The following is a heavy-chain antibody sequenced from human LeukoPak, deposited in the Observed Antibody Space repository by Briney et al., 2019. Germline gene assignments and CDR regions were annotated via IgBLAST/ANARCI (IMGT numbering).Heavy chain of an antibody. CDR2: IYSSGST. CDR3: VRLGSLGYFFDY. V-gene: IGHV4-4*09. CDR1: GGSVSSYY. D-gene: IGHD7-27*01. Sequence: SETLSLTCTVSGGSVSSYYWSWIRQPPGKGLEWIGYIYSSGSTNYNPSLKSRVTISVDTSKNQFSLKLSSVTAADTAVYYCVRLGSLGYFFDYWGQGTLVTVSS. J-gene: IGHJ4*02.